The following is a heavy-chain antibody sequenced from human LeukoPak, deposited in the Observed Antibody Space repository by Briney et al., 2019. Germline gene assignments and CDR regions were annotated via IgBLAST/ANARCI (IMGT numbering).Heavy chain of an antibody. CDR1: GFTFSSYE. Sequence: PGGSLRLSCAASGFTFSSYEMNWVRQAPGKGLEWVSYISSSGSTIYYADSVKGRFTISRDNAKNSLYLQMNSLRAEDTAVYYCATGDWGHIVVVVAAAPDYWGQGTLVTVSS. D-gene: IGHD2-15*01. V-gene: IGHV3-48*03. CDR3: ATGDWGHIVVVVAAAPDY. J-gene: IGHJ4*02. CDR2: ISSSGSTI.